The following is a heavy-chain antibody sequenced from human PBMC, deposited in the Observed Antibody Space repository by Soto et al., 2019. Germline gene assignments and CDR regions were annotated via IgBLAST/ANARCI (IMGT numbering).Heavy chain of an antibody. CDR2: IYYSGST. Sequence: SETLSLTCTVSGGSISSSSYYWGWIRQPQGKGLEWIGIIYYSGSTYYNPSLKSRVTISVDTSKNQFSLKLSSVTAADTAVYYCARRFAFHESADDYWGQGTLVTVSS. D-gene: IGHD3-3*02. CDR1: GGSISSSSYY. V-gene: IGHV4-39*01. J-gene: IGHJ4*02. CDR3: ARRFAFHESADDY.